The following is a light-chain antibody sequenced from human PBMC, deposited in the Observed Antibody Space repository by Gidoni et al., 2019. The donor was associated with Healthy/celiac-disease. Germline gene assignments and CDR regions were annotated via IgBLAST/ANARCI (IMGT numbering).Light chain of an antibody. V-gene: IGLV3-21*02. CDR3: QVWDSSSDRWV. J-gene: IGLJ3*02. Sequence: SYVLTQPPSVSVAPGQTARITCGGNNIGSKSVHWYQQKPGQAPVLVVYDDSDRPSGIPERFSGSNSGNTATLTIRVEAGDEADYYCQVWDSSSDRWVFGGGTKLTVL. CDR2: DDS. CDR1: NIGSKS.